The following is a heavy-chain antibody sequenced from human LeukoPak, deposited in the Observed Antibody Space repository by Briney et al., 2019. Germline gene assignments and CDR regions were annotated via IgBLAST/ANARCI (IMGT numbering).Heavy chain of an antibody. CDR1: GFTFSNYA. J-gene: IGHJ4*02. CDR2: ISGSGDNT. V-gene: IGHV3-23*01. CDR3: AKGSYYDSSGSFYFDY. Sequence: SGGSLRLSCAASGFTFSNYAMSWVRQAPGKGLEWVSGISGSGDNTYYADSVKGRFTISRDDSKNTLYVQVNSLGTEDTAAYYCAKGSYYDSSGSFYFDYWGQGTLVTVSS. D-gene: IGHD3-22*01.